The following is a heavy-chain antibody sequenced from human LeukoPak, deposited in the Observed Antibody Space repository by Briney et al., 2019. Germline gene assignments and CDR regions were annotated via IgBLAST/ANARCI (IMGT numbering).Heavy chain of an antibody. CDR3: AREWGV. CDR1: GFTFSTYA. V-gene: IGHV3-23*01. D-gene: IGHD1-26*01. CDR2: ISGSGSGGST. J-gene: IGHJ6*04. Sequence: GGSLRLSCAASGFTFSTYAMSWVRQAPGKGLEWVSGISGSGSGGSTYYADFVKGRFTISRDNAKNSVYLQIHSLRVEDTAVYYCAREWGVWGKGTTVTVSS.